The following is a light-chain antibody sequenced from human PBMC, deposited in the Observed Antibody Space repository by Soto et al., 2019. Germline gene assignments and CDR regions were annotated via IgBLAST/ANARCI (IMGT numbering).Light chain of an antibody. CDR1: QSVSSN. Sequence: EIVLTPSPAPLSLSPGERATPSCRARQSVSSNLAWYQQKPGLAPRLLIYGASTRATGIPARFSGSGSGTELTLTISSLQSEDVAVYYCQQYNNWPLTLGQGTRLEIK. V-gene: IGKV3-15*01. J-gene: IGKJ5*01. CDR3: QQYNNWPLT. CDR2: GAS.